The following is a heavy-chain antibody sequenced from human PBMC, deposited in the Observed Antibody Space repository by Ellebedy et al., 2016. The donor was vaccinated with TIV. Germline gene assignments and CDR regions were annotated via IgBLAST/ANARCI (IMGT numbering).Heavy chain of an antibody. D-gene: IGHD3-16*01. J-gene: IGHJ4*02. CDR3: ARGPLWTRTGDY. CDR1: GYTFTSYG. Sequence: AASVKVSCKASGYTFTSYGISWVRQAPGQGLEWIGWISAYNGDTNHAQKFQGRVTLTTDTPTGTAYMELRSLRSDDTAVYYCARGPLWTRTGDYWGQGTLVTVSS. V-gene: IGHV1-18*04. CDR2: ISAYNGDT.